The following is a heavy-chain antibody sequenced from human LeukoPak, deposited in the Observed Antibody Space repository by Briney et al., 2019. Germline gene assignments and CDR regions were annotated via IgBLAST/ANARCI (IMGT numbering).Heavy chain of an antibody. D-gene: IGHD2-21*02. V-gene: IGHV5-51*01. CDR3: ARLDRGGDPPVIDY. Sequence: GESLKISCQGSGYSFTTYWIAWVRQMPGKGLEWMGIIYPGGSDTRYSPSFQGQVTISADKSITTAYLQWSSLKASDTAMYYCARLDRGGDPPVIDYWGQGTLVTVSS. CDR2: IYPGGSDT. J-gene: IGHJ4*02. CDR1: GYSFTTYW.